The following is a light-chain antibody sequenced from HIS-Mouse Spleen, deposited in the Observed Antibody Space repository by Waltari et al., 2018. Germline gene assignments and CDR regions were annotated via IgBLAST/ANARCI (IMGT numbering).Light chain of an antibody. Sequence: QPALTQPASVSVSPGQSITITCTRTSSDVAIYNLASWYQQHPGKAPKLMTYEGSKWPSGVSNRFSGSKSGNTASLTISGLQAEDEADYYCCSYAGSSTWVFGGGTKLTVL. CDR1: SSDVAIYNL. CDR3: CSYAGSSTWV. J-gene: IGLJ3*02. CDR2: EGS. V-gene: IGLV2-23*01.